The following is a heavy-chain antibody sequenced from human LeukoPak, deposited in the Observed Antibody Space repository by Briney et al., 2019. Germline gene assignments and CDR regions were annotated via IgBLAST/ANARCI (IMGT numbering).Heavy chain of an antibody. J-gene: IGHJ3*02. CDR2: IYYSGST. Sequence: PSETLSLTCTVSGGSISSSSYYWGWIRQPPGKGLEWIGSIYYSGSTYYNPSLKSRVTISVDTSKNQFSLKLSSVTAADTAVYYCARWENDYGDYWAFDIWGQGTMVTVSS. CDR3: ARWENDYGDYWAFDI. D-gene: IGHD4-17*01. CDR1: GGSISSSSYY. V-gene: IGHV4-39*07.